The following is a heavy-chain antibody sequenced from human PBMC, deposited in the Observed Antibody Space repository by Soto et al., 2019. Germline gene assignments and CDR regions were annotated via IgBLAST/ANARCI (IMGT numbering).Heavy chain of an antibody. V-gene: IGHV3-48*01. CDR3: ARDMDYYGSGHDY. D-gene: IGHD3-10*01. CDR1: GFTFSSYS. J-gene: IGHJ4*02. Sequence: PGGSLRLSCAASGFTFSSYSINWVRQAPGKGLEWVSYISSSSSTIYYADSVKGRFTISRDNAKNSLYLQMNSLRAEDTAVYYCARDMDYYGSGHDYWGQGTLVTVSS. CDR2: ISSSSSTI.